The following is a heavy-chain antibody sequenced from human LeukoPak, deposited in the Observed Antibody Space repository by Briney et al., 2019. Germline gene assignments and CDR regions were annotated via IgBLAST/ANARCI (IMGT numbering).Heavy chain of an antibody. CDR2: IVVVSGNT. D-gene: IGHD1-26*01. J-gene: IGHJ4*02. CDR1: GFTFTSSA. CDR3: AVLVGANVDY. V-gene: IGHV1-58*02. Sequence: SVKVSCKAYGFTFTSSAMQWVRQAGGQRLEWIGWIVVVSGNTNYAQKFQERVTITRDMSTSTAYMELSSLRSEDTAVYYCAVLVGANVDYWGQGTLVTVSS.